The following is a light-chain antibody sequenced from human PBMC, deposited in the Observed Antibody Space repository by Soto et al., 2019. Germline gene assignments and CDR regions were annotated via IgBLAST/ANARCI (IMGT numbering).Light chain of an antibody. V-gene: IGKV1-5*03. CDR2: KAS. CDR3: QQYKTYSRT. CDR1: QSISPW. Sequence: DIQMTQSPSTLSASVGDRVTITCRASQSISPWLAWYQQKPGKAPKILIYKASNLESGVPSRFSGSGSGTEFTLTISSLQPDDFATYYCQQYKTYSRTFGQGTKLEIK. J-gene: IGKJ2*01.